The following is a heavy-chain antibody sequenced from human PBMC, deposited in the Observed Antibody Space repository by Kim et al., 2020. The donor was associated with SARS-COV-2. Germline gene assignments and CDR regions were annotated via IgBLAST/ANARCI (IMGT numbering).Heavy chain of an antibody. D-gene: IGHD5-12*01. J-gene: IGHJ4*02. CDR2: ISWNSGSI. CDR1: GFTFGDYA. Sequence: GGSLRLSCAASGFTFGDYAMHWVRQAPGKGLEWVSGISWNSGSIGYADSVKGRFTISRDNAKNSLYLQMNSLRAEDTALYYCAKGIYGGYDRWYYFDYWGQGTLVTVSS. V-gene: IGHV3-9*01. CDR3: AKGIYGGYDRWYYFDY.